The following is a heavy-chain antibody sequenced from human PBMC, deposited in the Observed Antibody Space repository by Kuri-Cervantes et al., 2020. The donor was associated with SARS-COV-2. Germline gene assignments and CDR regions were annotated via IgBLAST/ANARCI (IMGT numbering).Heavy chain of an antibody. J-gene: IGHJ4*02. CDR3: AKDYHPLGYCSGGSCWFTH. CDR1: GFTFSSYA. CDR2: ISGSGGST. D-gene: IGHD2-15*01. V-gene: IGHV3-23*01. Sequence: GESLKISCAASGFTFSSYAMSWVRQAPGKGLEWVSAISGSGGSTYYADSVKGRFTISRDNSKNTLYLQMNSLRAEDTAVYYCAKDYHPLGYCSGGSCWFTHWGQGTLVTVSS.